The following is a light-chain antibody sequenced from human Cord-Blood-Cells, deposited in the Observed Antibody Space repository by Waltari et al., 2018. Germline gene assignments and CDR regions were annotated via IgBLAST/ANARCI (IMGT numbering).Light chain of an antibody. J-gene: IGKJ2*03. CDR2: AAS. V-gene: IGKV1-39*01. Sequence: DIQMTQSPSSLSASVADSVTITCRASQSISSYLNWYQQEPGKAPKLLIYAASSLQSGVPSRFSGSGSGTDFTLTISSLQPENFATYYGQQSYSTPYSFGQGTKLEIK. CDR1: QSISSY. CDR3: QQSYSTPYS.